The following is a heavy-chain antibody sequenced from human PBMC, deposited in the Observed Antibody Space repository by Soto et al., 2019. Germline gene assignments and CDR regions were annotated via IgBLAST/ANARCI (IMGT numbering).Heavy chain of an antibody. CDR2: IDPSDSYT. J-gene: IGHJ6*02. CDR3: ARSDTAMVPLYYYYGMAV. CDR1: GYSFTSYW. V-gene: IGHV5-10-1*01. Sequence: GESLKISCKGSGYSFTSYWISWVRQMPGKGLEWMGRIDPSDSYTNYSPSFQGHVTISADKSISTAYLQWSSLKASDTAMYYCARSDTAMVPLYYYYGMAVWGQGTTVTVSS. D-gene: IGHD5-18*01.